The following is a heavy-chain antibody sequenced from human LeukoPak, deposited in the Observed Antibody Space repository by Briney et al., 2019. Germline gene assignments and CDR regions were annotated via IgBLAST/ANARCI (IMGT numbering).Heavy chain of an antibody. V-gene: IGHV3-15*01. CDR2: IKSKTDGGTT. CDR1: GFTFSNAW. D-gene: IGHD1-26*01. Sequence: PGGSLRLSCVASGFTFSNAWMSWVRQAPGKGLEWVGRIKSKTDGGTTDYAAPVKGRFTISRDDSKNTLYLQINSLKTEDTAVYYCTTVKRGWSYKPREYYYYYMDVWGKGTTVTVSS. CDR3: TTVKRGWSYKPREYYYYYMDV. J-gene: IGHJ6*03.